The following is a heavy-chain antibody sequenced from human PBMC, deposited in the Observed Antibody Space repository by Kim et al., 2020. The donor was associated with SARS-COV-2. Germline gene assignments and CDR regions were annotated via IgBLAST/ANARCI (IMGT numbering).Heavy chain of an antibody. V-gene: IGHV3-66*01. D-gene: IGHD2-2*01. CDR1: GFTVSSNY. CDR2: IYSGGST. CDR3: HIVVVPAAPENYYYYGMDV. J-gene: IGHJ6*02. Sequence: GGSLRLSCAASGFTVSSNYMSWVRQAPGKGLEWVSVIYSGGSTYYADSVKGRFTISRDNSKNTLYLQMNSLRAEDTAVYYCHIVVVPAAPENYYYYGMDVWGQGTTVTVSS.